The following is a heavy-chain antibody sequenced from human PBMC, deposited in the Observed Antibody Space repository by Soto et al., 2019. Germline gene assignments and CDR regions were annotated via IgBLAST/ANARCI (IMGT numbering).Heavy chain of an antibody. CDR1: GFTFRSYW. CDR2: IKQDGSEK. D-gene: IGHD3-3*01. J-gene: IGHJ3*02. V-gene: IGHV3-7*05. Sequence: EVQLVESGGGLVQPGGSLRLSCAASGFTFRSYWMSWVRQAPGKGLEWVANIKQDGSEKYYVDSVKGRFTISRDNAKKSLDLQMNRLSDEDTAVYYCARDRGDYDFWSGYSSALDIWGQGTMVTVSS. CDR3: ARDRGDYDFWSGYSSALDI.